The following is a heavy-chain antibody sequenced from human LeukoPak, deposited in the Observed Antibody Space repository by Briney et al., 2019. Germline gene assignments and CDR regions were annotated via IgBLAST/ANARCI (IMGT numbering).Heavy chain of an antibody. D-gene: IGHD6-13*01. V-gene: IGHV4-59*08. CDR3: ARQSSRARGWLDL. Sequence: SETLSLTCIVSGGSINSFYWSWIRQAPGKGLEWVGNIYYSGNTNYNPSLKSRVTISIDTPKHQFSLKLSSVTAANAAVYYCARQSSRARGWLDLWGQGTLVTVSS. J-gene: IGHJ5*02. CDR2: IYYSGNT. CDR1: GGSINSFY.